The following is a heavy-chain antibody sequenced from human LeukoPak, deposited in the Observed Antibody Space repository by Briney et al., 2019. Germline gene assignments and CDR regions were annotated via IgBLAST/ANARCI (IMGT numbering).Heavy chain of an antibody. CDR3: ARVEGTIVGASDWFDP. J-gene: IGHJ5*02. CDR2: IYTSGST. Sequence: SETLSLTCTVSGGSISSGSYYWSWIRQPAGKGLEWIGRIYTSGSTNYNPSLKSRVTISVDTSKNQFSLKLSSVTAADTAVYYCARVEGTIVGASDWFDPWGQGTLVTVSS. CDR1: GGSISSGSYY. D-gene: IGHD1-26*01. V-gene: IGHV4-61*02.